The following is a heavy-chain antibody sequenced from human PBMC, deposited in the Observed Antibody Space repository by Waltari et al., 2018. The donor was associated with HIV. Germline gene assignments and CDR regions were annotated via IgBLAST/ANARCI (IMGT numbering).Heavy chain of an antibody. CDR3: ARRRDYDNSGHYYYFDY. J-gene: IGHJ4*02. Sequence: QVQLQESGPGLVKPSQTLSLTCTVSGASISSGGYYWSWLRQHPGKGLEWIGYIYYSGSTYYNPSLKSRVTISVDTSKNQFSLKMTSVTAADTAVYYCARRRDYDNSGHYYYFDYWGQGALVTVSS. CDR1: GASISSGGYY. CDR2: IYYSGST. V-gene: IGHV4-31*03. D-gene: IGHD3-22*01.